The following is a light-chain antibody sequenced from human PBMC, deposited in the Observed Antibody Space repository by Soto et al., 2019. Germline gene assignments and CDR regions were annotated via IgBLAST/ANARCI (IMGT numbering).Light chain of an antibody. Sequence: DIQMTQSPSSLSASVGDRVTITCRASEGISRYLIWYQQKAVKAPKGLIYAASILQSGVPSRFSGSTSGTDFTLTISSLQPEEFAPYYCQQSYSTPLTVGQGTTLEIK. CDR3: QQSYSTPLT. J-gene: IGKJ2*01. V-gene: IGKV1-39*01. CDR2: AAS. CDR1: EGISRY.